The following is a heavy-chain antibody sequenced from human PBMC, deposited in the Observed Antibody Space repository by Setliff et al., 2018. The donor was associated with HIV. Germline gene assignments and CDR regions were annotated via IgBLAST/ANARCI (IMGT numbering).Heavy chain of an antibody. CDR1: GYTFTNYY. J-gene: IGHJ4*02. CDR3: AREGSFVPAAPLGNGNRILDF. V-gene: IGHV1-46*01. Sequence: AASVKVSCKASGYTFTNYYMHWVRQAPGQGLEWMGIINPSGGSTSHAQKLQGRVNMTRDTSTSTVHMEVSSLRSEDTAVYYCAREGSFVPAAPLGNGNRILDFWGQGTLVTVSS. D-gene: IGHD2-2*01. CDR2: INPSGGST.